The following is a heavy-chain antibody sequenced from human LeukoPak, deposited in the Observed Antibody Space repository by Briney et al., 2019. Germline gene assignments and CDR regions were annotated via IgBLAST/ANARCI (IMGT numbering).Heavy chain of an antibody. CDR3: ARGLGSGWFAYDY. J-gene: IGHJ4*02. CDR2: TYYRSKWYS. D-gene: IGHD6-19*01. CDR1: GDSVSTNSAA. Sequence: SQTLSLTCAISGDSVSTNSAAWNWIRQSPSRGLEWLGRTYYRSKWYSDYAVSVKSRITITADTSENHFSLRLNSVIPEDTAVYYCARGLGSGWFAYDYWGQGTLVTVSS. V-gene: IGHV6-1*01.